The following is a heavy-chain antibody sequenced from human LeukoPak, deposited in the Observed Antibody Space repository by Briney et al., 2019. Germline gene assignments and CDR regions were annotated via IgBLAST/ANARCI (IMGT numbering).Heavy chain of an antibody. D-gene: IGHD5-18*01. CDR3: ARDNSGYSYGPLNDY. V-gene: IGHV3-48*03. Sequence: GGSLRLSCAASGFTFSSYEMNWVRQAPGKGLEWVSYISSSGSTIYYADSVKGRFTISRDNAKNSLYLQMNSLGAEDTAVYYCARDNSGYSYGPLNDYWGQGTLFTVSS. CDR2: ISSSGSTI. J-gene: IGHJ4*02. CDR1: GFTFSSYE.